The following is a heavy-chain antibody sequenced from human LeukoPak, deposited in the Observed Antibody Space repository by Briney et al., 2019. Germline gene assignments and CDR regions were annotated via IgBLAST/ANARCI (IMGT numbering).Heavy chain of an antibody. D-gene: IGHD3-10*01. J-gene: IGHJ4*02. CDR1: GFTFDDYA. CDR2: LSWNGATV. CDR3: AKDIGIALRGATFEN. Sequence: GGSLRLSCAASGFTFDDYAMHWVRQAPGKGLEWVSGLSWNGATVGYADSVKGRFTTSRDNTKNSLYLQMSSLKTEDTALYYCAKDIGIALRGATFENWGQGTLVTVSS. V-gene: IGHV3-9*01.